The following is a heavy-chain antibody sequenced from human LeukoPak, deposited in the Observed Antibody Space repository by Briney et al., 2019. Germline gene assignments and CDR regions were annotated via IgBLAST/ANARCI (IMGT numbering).Heavy chain of an antibody. D-gene: IGHD3-10*01. J-gene: IGHJ5*02. CDR3: ARGFGSGNNWFDP. CDR2: IKEDGSKI. V-gene: IGHV3-7*04. Sequence: GGSLRLSCAASGFTFSADWMSWVRQAPGRGLEWVANIKEDGSKIYYVESVRGRFTISRDNARNSLYLQMDSLRVEDTAVYYCARGFGSGNNWFDPWGQGALVTVSS. CDR1: GFTFSADW.